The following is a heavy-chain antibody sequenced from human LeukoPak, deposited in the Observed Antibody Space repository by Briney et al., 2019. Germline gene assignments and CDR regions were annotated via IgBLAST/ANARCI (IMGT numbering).Heavy chain of an antibody. V-gene: IGHV4-61*01. J-gene: IGHJ6*02. CDR2: IYYSGST. D-gene: IGHD3-3*01. Sequence: PSETLSLTCTVSGGSVSSGSYYWSWIRQPPGKGLEWIGYIYYSGSTNYNPSLKSRVTISVDTSKNQFSLKLSSVTAADTAVYYCARGPSYAPLEWLSHYYYYGMDVWGQGTTVTVSS. CDR3: ARGPSYAPLEWLSHYYYYGMDV. CDR1: GGSVSSGSYY.